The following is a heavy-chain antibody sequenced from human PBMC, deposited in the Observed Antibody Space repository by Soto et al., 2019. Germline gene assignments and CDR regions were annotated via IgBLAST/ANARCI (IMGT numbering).Heavy chain of an antibody. CDR1: GYTFTSYA. D-gene: IGHD2-2*01. Sequence: DSVKVSCKASGYTFTSYAMHWVRQAPGQRLEWMGWINAGNGNTKYSQKFQGRVTITRDTSASTAYMELSSLRSEDTAVYYCARDYPIVVVPAAMDRWGQGTLVTVSS. V-gene: IGHV1-3*01. J-gene: IGHJ4*02. CDR3: ARDYPIVVVPAAMDR. CDR2: INAGNGNT.